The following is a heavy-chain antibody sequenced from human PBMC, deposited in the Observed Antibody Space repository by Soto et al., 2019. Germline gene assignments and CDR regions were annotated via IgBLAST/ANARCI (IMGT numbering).Heavy chain of an antibody. CDR3: EREGATIFGVGMGEPNWFDS. J-gene: IGHJ5*01. CDR1: GGTFSSYA. V-gene: IGHV1-69*13. Sequence: ASVKVSCKASGGTFSSYAISWVRQAPGQGLEWMGGIIPIFGTANYAQKFQGRVTITADESTSTAYMELSSLRSEDTAVYYGEREGATIFGVGMGEPNWFDSWGQGTLVTVSS. CDR2: IIPIFGTA. D-gene: IGHD3-3*01.